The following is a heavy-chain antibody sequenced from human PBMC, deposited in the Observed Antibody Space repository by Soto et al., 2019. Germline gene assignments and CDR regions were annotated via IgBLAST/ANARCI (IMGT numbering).Heavy chain of an antibody. V-gene: IGHV3-7*03. CDR3: ARDHYDFWKNGMDV. D-gene: IGHD3-3*01. CDR1: GFTFSSYW. J-gene: IGHJ6*02. Sequence: EVQLVESGGGLVQPGGSLRLSCAASGFTFSSYWMSWVCRAPGKGREWVANRKQEESEKYYVDSVKGRFTISRDNAKNSLYLQMNSLRAEDTAVYYCARDHYDFWKNGMDVWGQGTTVTVSS. CDR2: RKQEESEK.